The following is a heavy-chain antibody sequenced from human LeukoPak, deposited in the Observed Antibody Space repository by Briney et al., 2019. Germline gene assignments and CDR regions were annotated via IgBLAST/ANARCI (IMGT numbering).Heavy chain of an antibody. Sequence: GGSLRLSCAASGFTFSSYGMHWVRQAPGKGLEWVAFIRYDGSNKYYADSVKGRFTISRDNSKNTLYLQMNSLRAEDTAVYYCARVTYGSGSYGENFYYFDYWGQGTLVTVSS. CDR1: GFTFSSYG. D-gene: IGHD3-10*01. CDR3: ARVTYGSGSYGENFYYFDY. CDR2: IRYDGSNK. V-gene: IGHV3-30*02. J-gene: IGHJ4*02.